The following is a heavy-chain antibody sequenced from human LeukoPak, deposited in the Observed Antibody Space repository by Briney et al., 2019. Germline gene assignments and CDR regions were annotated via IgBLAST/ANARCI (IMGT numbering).Heavy chain of an antibody. J-gene: IGHJ4*02. CDR3: ARDEYFTIFGVLGFDY. Sequence: GGSLRLSCAASGFTFSSYWMSWVRQAPGKGLEWVANIKQDGSEKYYVDSVKGRFTISRDNAKNSLYLQMNSLRAEDTAVYYCARDEYFTIFGVLGFDYWGQGTLVTVSS. V-gene: IGHV3-7*01. CDR1: GFTFSSYW. D-gene: IGHD3-3*01. CDR2: IKQDGSEK.